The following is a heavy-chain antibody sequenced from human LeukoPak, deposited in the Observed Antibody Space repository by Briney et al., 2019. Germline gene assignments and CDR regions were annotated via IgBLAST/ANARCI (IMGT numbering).Heavy chain of an antibody. Sequence: PSETLSLTCTVSGVSISSSYSYWSWIRQPAGKGLEWIGRIYTSGSTNYNPSLKSRVTISVDTSKNQFSLKLSSVTAADTAVYYCARDVVWFWDPRAFDIWGQGTMVTVSS. CDR2: IYTSGST. J-gene: IGHJ3*02. D-gene: IGHD3-10*01. CDR1: GVSISSSYSY. V-gene: IGHV4-61*02. CDR3: ARDVVWFWDPRAFDI.